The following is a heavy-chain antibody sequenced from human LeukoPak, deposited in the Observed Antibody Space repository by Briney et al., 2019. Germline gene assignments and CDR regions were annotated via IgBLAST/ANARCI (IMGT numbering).Heavy chain of an antibody. Sequence: SETLSLTCTVSGGSISSYYWSWIRQPPGKGLEWIGYIYYSGSTNYDPSLKSRVTISVDTSKNQFSLKLSSVTAGDTAVYYCARNIGAALNWFDPWGQGTLVTVSS. D-gene: IGHD6-25*01. J-gene: IGHJ5*02. CDR1: GGSISSYY. CDR3: ARNIGAALNWFDP. V-gene: IGHV4-59*01. CDR2: IYYSGST.